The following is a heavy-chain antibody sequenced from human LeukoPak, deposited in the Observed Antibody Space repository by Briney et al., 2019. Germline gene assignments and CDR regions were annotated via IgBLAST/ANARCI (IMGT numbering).Heavy chain of an antibody. CDR1: GYTFTSYY. J-gene: IGHJ4*02. CDR2: ISAYNGNT. Sequence: GASVKVSCKASGYTFTSYYMHWVRQAPGQGLEWMGWISAYNGNTNYAQKLQGRVTMTTDTSTSTAYMELRSLRSDDTAVYYCARFHYYGSGISLGSWGQGTLVTVSS. D-gene: IGHD3-10*01. CDR3: ARFHYYGSGISLGS. V-gene: IGHV1-18*04.